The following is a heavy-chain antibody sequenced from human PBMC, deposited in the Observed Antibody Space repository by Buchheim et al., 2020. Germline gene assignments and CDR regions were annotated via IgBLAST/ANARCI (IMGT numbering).Heavy chain of an antibody. Sequence: EVQLVESGGGLVKPGGSLRLSCTASGFTFSSYNMNWVRQAPGKGLEWVSSISSSSTYIYYADSVKGRFTMSRDNAENSLYLQMNSLRAEDTAVYYCARDSLTTVKGGYNYGMDVWGQGT. D-gene: IGHD4-17*01. V-gene: IGHV3-21*01. J-gene: IGHJ6*02. CDR1: GFTFSSYN. CDR2: ISSSSTYI. CDR3: ARDSLTTVKGGYNYGMDV.